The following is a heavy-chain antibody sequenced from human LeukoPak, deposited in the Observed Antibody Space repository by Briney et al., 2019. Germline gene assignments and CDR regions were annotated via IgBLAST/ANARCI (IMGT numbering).Heavy chain of an antibody. D-gene: IGHD4-17*01. CDR2: ISAQNGNT. CDR1: GYTFSTYG. J-gene: IGHJ4*02. CDR3: ARDRFTLYGDYGY. Sequence: GASVKVSCKASGYTFSTYGISWVRQAPGQGLEWMGWISAQNGNTNYAQKFQGRVTLTTDTSTSTAYVELRSLRSDDSAVYYCARDRFTLYGDYGYWGQGTLVTVSS. V-gene: IGHV1-18*01.